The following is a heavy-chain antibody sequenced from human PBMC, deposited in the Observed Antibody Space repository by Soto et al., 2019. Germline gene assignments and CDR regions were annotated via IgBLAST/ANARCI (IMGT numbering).Heavy chain of an antibody. CDR1: GFTFDDYA. V-gene: IGHV3-9*01. D-gene: IGHD2-8*01. Sequence: GGSLRLSCAASGFTFDDYAMHWVRQAPGKGLEWVSGISWNSGSIGYADSVKGRFTISRDNARNSLYLQMNSLRAEDTALYYCAKGLRMYALDYWGQGTLVTVSS. CDR3: AKGLRMYALDY. J-gene: IGHJ4*02. CDR2: ISWNSGSI.